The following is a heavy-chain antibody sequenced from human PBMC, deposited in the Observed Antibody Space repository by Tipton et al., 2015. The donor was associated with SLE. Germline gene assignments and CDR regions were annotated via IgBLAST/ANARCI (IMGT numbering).Heavy chain of an antibody. V-gene: IGHV4-4*02. CDR2: IYHSGST. J-gene: IGHJ4*02. CDR1: GGSISSSNW. Sequence: TLSLTCAVSGGSISSSNWWSWVRQPPGKGLEWIGEIYHSGSTNYNPSLKSRVTISVDKSKNQFSLKLSPVTAADTAVYYCARLGIAAAGTGPYFDYWGQGTLVTVSS. CDR3: ARLGIAAAGTGPYFDY. D-gene: IGHD6-13*01.